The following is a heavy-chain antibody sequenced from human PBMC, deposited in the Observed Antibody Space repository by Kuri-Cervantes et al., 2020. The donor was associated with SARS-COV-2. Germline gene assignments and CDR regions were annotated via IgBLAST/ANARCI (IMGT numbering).Heavy chain of an antibody. CDR3: AREIITIFGEDFDY. Sequence: GESLKISCAASGFTFSSYWMHWVRQAPGKGLEWVANIKQDGSEKHYVDSVKGRFTISRDNAKNSLYLQMNSLRAEDTAVYDCAREIITIFGEDFDYWGQGTLVTVSS. CDR2: IKQDGSEK. CDR1: GFTFSSYW. V-gene: IGHV3-7*01. J-gene: IGHJ4*02. D-gene: IGHD3-3*01.